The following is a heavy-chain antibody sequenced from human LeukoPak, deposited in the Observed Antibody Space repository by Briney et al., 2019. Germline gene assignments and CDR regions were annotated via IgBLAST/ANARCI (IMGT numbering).Heavy chain of an antibody. CDR3: ARPLYSSSWTFDY. J-gene: IGHJ4*02. D-gene: IGHD6-13*01. CDR2: IYYSGST. Sequence: SETLSLTCTVSGGSISSSRYYWGWIRQPPGKGLEWIGSIYYSGSTYYNPSLKSRVTISVDTSKNQFSLKLSSVTAADTAVYYCARPLYSSSWTFDYWGQGTLVTVSS. V-gene: IGHV4-39*01. CDR1: GGSISSSRYY.